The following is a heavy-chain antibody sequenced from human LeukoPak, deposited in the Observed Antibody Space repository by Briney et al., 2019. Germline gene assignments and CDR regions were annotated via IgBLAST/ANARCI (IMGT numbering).Heavy chain of an antibody. CDR2: IWYDGSNK. V-gene: IGHV3-33*06. D-gene: IGHD6-6*01. CDR3: AKDALARRGLFN. J-gene: IGHJ4*02. CDR1: GFTFSSYG. Sequence: GGFLRLSCAASGFTFSSYGMHWVRQAPGKGLEWVAVIWYDGSNKYYADSVKGRFTISRDNSKNTLYLQMNSLRAEDTAVYYCAKDALARRGLFNWGQGTLVTVSS.